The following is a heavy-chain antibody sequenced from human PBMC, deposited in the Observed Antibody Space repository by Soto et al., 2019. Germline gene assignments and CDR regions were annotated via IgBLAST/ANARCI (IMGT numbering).Heavy chain of an antibody. D-gene: IGHD6-19*01. CDR1: VGSLGGFY. J-gene: IGHJ6*02. Sequence: QVQLQQWGAGWRKPSETLSLTCGVLVGSLGGFYWPWIGQTPGGGLGGFGEFNHSGGAYYNPALGDRVTISVDTSKKQFSLSLTSVTAADTGRYYCARAFKGIIENTGWPKPYYYGLDVWAQGTAVIVSS. CDR2: FNHSGGA. V-gene: IGHV4-34*01. CDR3: ARAFKGIIENTGWPKPYYYGLDV.